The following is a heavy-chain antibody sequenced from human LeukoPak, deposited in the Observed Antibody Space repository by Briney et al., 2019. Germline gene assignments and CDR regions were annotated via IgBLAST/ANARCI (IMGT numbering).Heavy chain of an antibody. D-gene: IGHD3-22*01. Sequence: SETLSLTCTVSGGSISTYSWSWMRQPPGKGLEFIGYINYSGGTNYNPSLKSRVTISVDKSKKQFSLILSSVTAADTAMYYCARAPDTSGYFYYFDYWGQGLLVTVSS. J-gene: IGHJ4*02. CDR1: GGSISTYS. CDR3: ARAPDTSGYFYYFDY. CDR2: INYSGGT. V-gene: IGHV4-59*01.